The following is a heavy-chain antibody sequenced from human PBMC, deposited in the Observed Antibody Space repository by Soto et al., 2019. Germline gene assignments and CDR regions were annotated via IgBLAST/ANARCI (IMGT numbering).Heavy chain of an antibody. V-gene: IGHV4-61*01. CDR1: GGSVSSGSYY. J-gene: IGHJ4*02. Sequence: PSETLSLTCTVSGGSVSSGSYYWSWIRQPPGKGLEWIGYIYYSGSTNYNPSLKSRVTISVDTSKNQFSLKLSSVTAADTAVYYCARVYRSSSSFDYWGQGTLVTVSS. CDR3: ARVYRSSSSFDY. D-gene: IGHD6-6*01. CDR2: IYYSGST.